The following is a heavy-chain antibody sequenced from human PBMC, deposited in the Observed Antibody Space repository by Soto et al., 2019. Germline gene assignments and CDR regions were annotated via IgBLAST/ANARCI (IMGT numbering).Heavy chain of an antibody. V-gene: IGHV3-23*01. J-gene: IGHJ6*02. Sequence: GGSLRLSCAASGFTFSSYAMSWVRQAPGKGLEWVSAISGSGGSTYYADSVKGRFTISRDNSKNTLYLQMNSLRAEDTAVYYCAKDGYYYYYYGMDVWGQGTTVTVSS. D-gene: IGHD6-25*01. CDR3: AKDGYYYYYYGMDV. CDR2: ISGSGGST. CDR1: GFTFSSYA.